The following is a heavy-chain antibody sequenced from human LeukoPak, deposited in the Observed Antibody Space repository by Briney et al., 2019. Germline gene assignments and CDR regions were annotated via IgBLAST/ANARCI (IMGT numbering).Heavy chain of an antibody. J-gene: IGHJ4*02. V-gene: IGHV3-23*01. CDR1: GFTFSSYA. Sequence: GGSLRLSCAASGFTFSSYAMSWVRQAPGKGLEWVSAISGSGGSTYYADSVKGRFTISRDNSKNTLYLQMNSLRAEDTAVYYCAKDSEGQLVNLSDYWGQGTLVTVSS. CDR3: AKDSEGQLVNLSDY. D-gene: IGHD6-6*01. CDR2: ISGSGGST.